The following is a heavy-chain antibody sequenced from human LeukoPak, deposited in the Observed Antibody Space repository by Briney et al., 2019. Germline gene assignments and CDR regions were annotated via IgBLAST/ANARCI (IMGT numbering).Heavy chain of an antibody. CDR2: ISWNSGSI. D-gene: IGHD6-19*01. CDR3: AKDRYSSGWYSVFDY. V-gene: IGHV3-9*01. J-gene: IGHJ4*02. Sequence: GGSLRLSCAASGFTFDDYAMHWVRQAPGKGLEWVSGISWNSGSIGYADSVKGRFTISRDNAKNSLYLRMNSLRAEDTALYYCAKDRYSSGWYSVFDYWGQGTLVTVSS. CDR1: GFTFDDYA.